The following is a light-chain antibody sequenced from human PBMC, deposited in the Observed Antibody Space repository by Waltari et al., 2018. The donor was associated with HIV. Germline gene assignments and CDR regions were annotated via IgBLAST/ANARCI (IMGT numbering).Light chain of an antibody. Sequence: EVVMTQSPATLSVSLGERATLTCRASQSILANLAWYQQKPGQAPRLLVYGASARAAGVPARFTGSGSGTEFTLTISRLEPEDFAVYYCQQCGSSPRFGPGTKVDIK. CDR3: QQCGSSPR. V-gene: IGKV3-15*01. CDR2: GAS. J-gene: IGKJ3*01. CDR1: QSILAN.